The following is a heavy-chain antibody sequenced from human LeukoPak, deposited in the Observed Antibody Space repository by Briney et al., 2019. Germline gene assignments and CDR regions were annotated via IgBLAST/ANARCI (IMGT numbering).Heavy chain of an antibody. D-gene: IGHD6-6*01. Sequence: GESLKISCKGSGYSFTSYWIGWVRQMPGKGLEWMGIIYPGDSDTRHSPSFQGQVTISADKSISTAYLQWSSLKASDTAIYYCARPVAARDYYFDYWGQGTLVTVSS. CDR3: ARPVAARDYYFDY. V-gene: IGHV5-51*01. CDR1: GYSFTSYW. CDR2: IYPGDSDT. J-gene: IGHJ4*02.